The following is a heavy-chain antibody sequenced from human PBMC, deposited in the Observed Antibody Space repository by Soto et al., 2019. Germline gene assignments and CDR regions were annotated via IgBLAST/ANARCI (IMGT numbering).Heavy chain of an antibody. CDR2: ISYSGGNT. V-gene: IGHV3-23*01. CDR3: VKDRFGGRSWYDWFDP. Sequence: RLSCAASGFAFSSNVMSWVRQAPGKGLEWVSVISYSGGNTYYAESVKGRFTISRDNSXXXXXXQXNXLXXXXTAXYYCVKDRFGGRSWYDWFDPWGQGTLVTVSS. D-gene: IGHD6-13*01. J-gene: IGHJ5*02. CDR1: GFAFSSNV.